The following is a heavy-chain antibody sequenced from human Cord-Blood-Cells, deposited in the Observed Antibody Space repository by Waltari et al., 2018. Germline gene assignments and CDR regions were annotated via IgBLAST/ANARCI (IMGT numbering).Heavy chain of an antibody. CDR2: IYYSGST. D-gene: IGHD1-26*01. CDR3: ARVQGGATDAFDI. J-gene: IGHJ3*02. Sequence: QLQLQESGPGLVKPSETLSLTCTVSGGSISSSSYYWGWIRQPPGKGLEWIGSIYYSGSTYYTPSPKSRVTISVDTSKNQFSLKLSSVTAADTAVYYCARVQGGATDAFDIWGQGTMVTVSS. V-gene: IGHV4-39*07. CDR1: GGSISSSSYY.